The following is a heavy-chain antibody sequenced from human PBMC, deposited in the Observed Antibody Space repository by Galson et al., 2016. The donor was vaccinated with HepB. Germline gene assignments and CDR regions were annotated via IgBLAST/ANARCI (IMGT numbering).Heavy chain of an antibody. Sequence: SLRLSCAGSGFTFDDYAMHWVRQAPGKGLEWVSGISWNSASIRYADSVKGRFTISRDKSKNTLYLQMNGLRAEDTAVYYCAKSPLMFFGELLGYFQHWGQGTLVTVSS. J-gene: IGHJ1*01. V-gene: IGHV3-9*01. CDR3: AKSPLMFFGELLGYFQH. D-gene: IGHD3-10*01. CDR2: ISWNSASI. CDR1: GFTFDDYA.